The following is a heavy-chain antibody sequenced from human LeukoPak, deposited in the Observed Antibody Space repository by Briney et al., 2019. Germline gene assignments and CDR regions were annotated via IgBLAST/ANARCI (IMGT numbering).Heavy chain of an antibody. D-gene: IGHD2-2*01. J-gene: IGHJ4*02. CDR2: IYYSGST. V-gene: IGHV4-30-4*08. CDR1: GGSISSGDYY. CDR3: ARVVPAALYFDY. Sequence: PSETLSLTCTVSGGSISSGDYYWSWIRQPPGKGLGWIGYIYYSGSTYYNPSLKSRVTISVDTSKNQFSLKLSSVTAADTAVYYCARVVPAALYFDYWGQGTLVTVSS.